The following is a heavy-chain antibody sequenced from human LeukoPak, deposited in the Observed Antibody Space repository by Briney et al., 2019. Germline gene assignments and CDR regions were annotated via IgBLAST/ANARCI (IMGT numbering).Heavy chain of an antibody. D-gene: IGHD4-23*01. CDR2: IRYDGSNK. Sequence: GGSLRLSCAASGFTFSSYGMHWVRQAPGKGLEWVAFIRYDGSNKYYADSVKGRFTISRDNSKNTLYLQMNSLRAEDTAVYYCARSYGGNSEGFIDYWGQGTLVTVSS. V-gene: IGHV3-30*02. CDR1: GFTFSSYG. J-gene: IGHJ4*02. CDR3: ARSYGGNSEGFIDY.